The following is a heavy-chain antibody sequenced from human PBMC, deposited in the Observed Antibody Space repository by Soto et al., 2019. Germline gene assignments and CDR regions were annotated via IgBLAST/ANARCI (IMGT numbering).Heavy chain of an antibody. Sequence: GGSLRLSCAASGFTFSSYAMSWVRQAPGKGLEWVSAISGSGGSTYYADSVKGRFTISKDNSKNTLYLQMNSLRAGDTAVYYCADSFIAVAGPGHGMDVWGQGTTVTVSS. CDR1: GFTFSSYA. J-gene: IGHJ6*02. D-gene: IGHD6-19*01. V-gene: IGHV3-23*01. CDR3: ADSFIAVAGPGHGMDV. CDR2: ISGSGGST.